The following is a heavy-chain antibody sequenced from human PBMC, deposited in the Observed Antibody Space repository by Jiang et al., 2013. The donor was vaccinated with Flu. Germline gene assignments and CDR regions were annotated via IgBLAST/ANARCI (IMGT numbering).Heavy chain of an antibody. CDR3: TTGFGNGEAY. J-gene: IGHJ4*02. CDR2: SKTKPNGDTT. V-gene: IGHV3-15*01. Sequence: VQLLESGGGLVKPGGSLRLSCATSGFTFSNTWMSWVRQAPGKGLEWVGRSKTKPNGDTTDYAAPVERQIHLLKRLFKNNAISANERPETEDTAVYFCTTGFGNGEAYWGQGTLVTVSS. CDR1: GFTFSNTW. D-gene: IGHD3-10*01.